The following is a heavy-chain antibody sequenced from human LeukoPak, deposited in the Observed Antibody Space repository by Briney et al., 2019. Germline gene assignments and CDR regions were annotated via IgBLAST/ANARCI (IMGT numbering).Heavy chain of an antibody. J-gene: IGHJ1*01. CDR2: IYGDGTT. CDR1: TFSLSDKY. CDR3: ARESTEERPGY. D-gene: IGHD4-17*01. Sequence: GGSLRLSCSSSTFSLSDKYMSWVRQARGRGLEGISLIYGDGTTYYRDSVKGRFTISRDNSKNTLYLQMNSLRAEDTAVYYCARESTEERPGYWGQGTLVTVSS. V-gene: IGHV3-66*01.